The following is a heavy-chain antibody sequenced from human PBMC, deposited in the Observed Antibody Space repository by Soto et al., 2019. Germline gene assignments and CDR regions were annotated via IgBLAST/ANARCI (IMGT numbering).Heavy chain of an antibody. CDR3: AKDTSSSPYYMDV. Sequence: GGSLRLSCAASGFTFSNFAMSWVRHAPGKGLEWVSEITGSTGTTYYADSVKGRFIISRDNSKKTVHLQMNSLRAEDTAVYYCAKDTSSSPYYMDVWGKGTTVTVSS. J-gene: IGHJ6*03. V-gene: IGHV3-23*01. CDR1: GFTFSNFA. CDR2: ITGSTGTT. D-gene: IGHD2-2*01.